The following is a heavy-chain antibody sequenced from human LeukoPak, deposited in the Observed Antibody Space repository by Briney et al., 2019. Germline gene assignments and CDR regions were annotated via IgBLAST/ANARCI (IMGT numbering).Heavy chain of an antibody. CDR2: INPGNGDT. D-gene: IGHD2-15*01. V-gene: IGHV1-3*01. CDR3: AREGWHCRVNCYSVYYYALDV. CDR1: GYTFTNYA. Sequence: ASVKVSCKGSGYTFTNYAVHWVRQAPGQRLEWLGWINPGNGDTKYSQNFQGRVTVTSDTSAATAYVELNSLASEDTAVYYCAREGWHCRVNCYSVYYYALDVWGQGTTVTVSS. J-gene: IGHJ6*02.